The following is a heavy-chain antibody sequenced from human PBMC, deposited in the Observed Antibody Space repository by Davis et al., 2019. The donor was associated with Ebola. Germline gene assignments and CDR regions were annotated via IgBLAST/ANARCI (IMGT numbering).Heavy chain of an antibody. CDR3: ARRKSYYYDIAEAFDI. CDR1: GGSFSSYY. J-gene: IGHJ3*02. V-gene: IGHV4-34*01. CDR2: ISHTGST. D-gene: IGHD3-22*01. Sequence: SETLSLTCAINGGSFSSYYWSWIRQTAGRGLEWIGEISHTGSTTYSPSLTSRVTISLDTSKTQFSLKLNSVTAADTAVYYCARRKSYYYDIAEAFDIWGQGTLVTVS.